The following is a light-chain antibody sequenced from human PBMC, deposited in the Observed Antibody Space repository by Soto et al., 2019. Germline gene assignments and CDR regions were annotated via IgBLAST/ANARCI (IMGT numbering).Light chain of an antibody. Sequence: EIVLTQSPGTLSLSPGERATLSCRASQSVISSYLAWYQQKPGQAPRLLIYVASNRATGIPDRFSGSGSGTDFTLTISGLEPEDFAVYYCQQYGTSPPITFGQGTRLEIK. CDR2: VAS. J-gene: IGKJ5*01. V-gene: IGKV3-20*01. CDR3: QQYGTSPPIT. CDR1: QSVISSY.